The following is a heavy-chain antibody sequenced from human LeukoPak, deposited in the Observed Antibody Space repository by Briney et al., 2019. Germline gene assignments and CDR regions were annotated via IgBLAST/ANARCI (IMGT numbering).Heavy chain of an antibody. V-gene: IGHV1-46*01. D-gene: IGHD3-10*01. CDR2: INPSGGST. J-gene: IGHJ6*02. Sequence: ASVKVSCKASGYTFTSYYMHWVRQAPGQGLEWMGIINPSGGSTSYAQKFQGRVTMTRDTSTSTVYMELRSLRSDDTAVYYCASPYYYGSGSYYDEYGMDVWGQGTTVTVSS. CDR3: ASPYYYGSGSYYDEYGMDV. CDR1: GYTFTSYY.